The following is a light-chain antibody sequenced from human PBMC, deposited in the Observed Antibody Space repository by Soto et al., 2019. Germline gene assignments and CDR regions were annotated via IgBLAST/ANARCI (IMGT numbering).Light chain of an antibody. CDR3: AAWDDSLNGPYV. J-gene: IGLJ1*01. V-gene: IGLV1-44*01. Sequence: QSVLTQPPSASGTPGQRVTISCSGSSSNIGSKTVNWYQQLPGAAPKLLIYSNHQRPSGVPDRFSGSKSGTSASLAISGLQSEDEADYYCAAWDDSLNGPYVFGTGTKLTVL. CDR1: SSNIGSKT. CDR2: SNH.